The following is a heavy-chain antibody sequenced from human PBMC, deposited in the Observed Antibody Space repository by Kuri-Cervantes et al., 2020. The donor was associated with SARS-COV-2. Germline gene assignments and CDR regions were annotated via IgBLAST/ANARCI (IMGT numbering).Heavy chain of an antibody. CDR2: TNSDGIST. J-gene: IGHJ6*03. CDR3: SRTYDSSGSLYYYYYMDV. V-gene: IGHV3-74*01. CDR1: GFPFRSYW. D-gene: IGHD3-22*01. Sequence: GGSLRLSCAASGFPFRSYWMHWVRQAPGKGLVWVSRTNSDGISTSYADSVKGRFTISRDNAKNTLYLQLNSLGAEDTAVYYCSRTYDSSGSLYYYYYMDVWGKGTTVTVSS.